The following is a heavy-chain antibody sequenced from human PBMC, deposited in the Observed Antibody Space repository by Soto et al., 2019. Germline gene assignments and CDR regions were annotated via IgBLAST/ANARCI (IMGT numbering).Heavy chain of an antibody. CDR3: ARGGGATATFDY. J-gene: IGHJ4*02. Sequence: SETLSLTCTVSGGSISSYYWSWIRQPPGKGLEWIGYIYYSGGTNYNPSLKSRVTISVDTSKNQFSLKLSSVTAADTAVYYCARGGGATATFDYWGQGTLVTVSS. CDR1: GGSISSYY. CDR2: IYYSGGT. D-gene: IGHD1-26*01. V-gene: IGHV4-59*01.